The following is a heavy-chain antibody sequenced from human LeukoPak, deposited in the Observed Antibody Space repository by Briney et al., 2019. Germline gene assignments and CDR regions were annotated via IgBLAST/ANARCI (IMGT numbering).Heavy chain of an antibody. CDR1: GYSISSGYY. CDR3: ARSLPYSSSWYVHFPREFDY. J-gene: IGHJ4*02. D-gene: IGHD6-13*01. V-gene: IGHV4-38-2*02. Sequence: PSETLSLTCTVSGYSISSGYYWGWTRQSPGKGLEWIGSIYHSGSTYYNPSLKSRVTISVDTSKNQFSLKLSSVTAADTAVYYCARSLPYSSSWYVHFPREFDYWGQGTLVTVSS. CDR2: IYHSGST.